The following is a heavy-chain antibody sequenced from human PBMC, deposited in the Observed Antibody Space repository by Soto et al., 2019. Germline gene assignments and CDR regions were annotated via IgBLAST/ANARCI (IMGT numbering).Heavy chain of an antibody. V-gene: IGHV1-69*13. J-gene: IGHJ4*02. Sequence: ASVKVSFKASGGTFSSYAISWVRQAPGQGLEWMGGIIPIFGTANYAQKFQGRVTITADESTSTAYMELSSLRSEDTAVYYCARGSGLWYNWNHYFDYLGQGTLVTVS. CDR3: ARGSGLWYNWNHYFDY. CDR2: IIPIFGTA. CDR1: GGTFSSYA. D-gene: IGHD1-20*01.